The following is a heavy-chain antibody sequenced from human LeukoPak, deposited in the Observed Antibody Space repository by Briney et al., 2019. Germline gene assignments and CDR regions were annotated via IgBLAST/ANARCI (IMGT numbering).Heavy chain of an antibody. V-gene: IGHV3-30*19. D-gene: IGHD3-16*01. CDR3: ARAYGGLIDY. CDR2: ISFDGRDK. Sequence: DPGGSLRLSCAASGFTFSSYGMHWVRQAPGKGLEWVALISFDGRDKQYADSVKGRFTISKDNSKNTLYLQMNSLSGDDTSMYFCARAYGGLIDYWGQGTLVTVSS. CDR1: GFTFSSYG. J-gene: IGHJ4*02.